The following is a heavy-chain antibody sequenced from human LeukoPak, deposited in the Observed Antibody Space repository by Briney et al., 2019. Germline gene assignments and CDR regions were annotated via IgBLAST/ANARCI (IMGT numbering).Heavy chain of an antibody. CDR1: GFTFSSYS. V-gene: IGHV3-21*01. Sequence: PGGSLRLSCAASGFTFSSYSMNWVRQAPGKGLEWVSSISSSSSYIYYADSVKGRFTISRDNAKNSLYLQMNSLRAEDTAVYYCARGSSSWFRFDYWGQGTLVTVSS. CDR2: ISSSSSYI. J-gene: IGHJ4*02. CDR3: ARGSSSWFRFDY. D-gene: IGHD6-13*01.